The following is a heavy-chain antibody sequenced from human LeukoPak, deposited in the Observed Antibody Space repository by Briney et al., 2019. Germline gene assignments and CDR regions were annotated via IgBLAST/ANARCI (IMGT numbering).Heavy chain of an antibody. Sequence: GGSLRVSCADSGFTFSSYNMNWVRQAPGKGLEWVSSISGSSSYIFYADSVRGGFTISRDNAKNSLYLHMYSLRAEDTAVYYCARGDGGSFDYWGQGTLVTVSS. V-gene: IGHV3-21*01. CDR3: ARGDGGSFDY. J-gene: IGHJ4*02. CDR2: ISGSSSYI. CDR1: GFTFSSYN. D-gene: IGHD2-21*02.